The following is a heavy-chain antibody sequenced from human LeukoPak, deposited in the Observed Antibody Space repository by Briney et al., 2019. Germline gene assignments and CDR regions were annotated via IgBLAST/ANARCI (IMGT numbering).Heavy chain of an antibody. CDR2: ISGSGGST. CDR1: RFTFSSYT. CDR3: AKPKDTMVRGVPDY. Sequence: PGGSLRLSCAVSRFTFSSYTMSWVRQASGNGLVWSSAISGSGGSTYYADSVKGRFTISRDNSKNTLYLQMNSLRAEDTAVYYCAKPKDTMVRGVPDYWGQGTLVTVSS. J-gene: IGHJ4*02. D-gene: IGHD3-10*01. V-gene: IGHV3-23*01.